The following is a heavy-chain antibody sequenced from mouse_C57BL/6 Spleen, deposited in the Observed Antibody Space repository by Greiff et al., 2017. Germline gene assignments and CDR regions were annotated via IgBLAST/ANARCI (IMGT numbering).Heavy chain of an antibody. J-gene: IGHJ3*01. Sequence: EVQLQQSGAELVKPGASVKLSCTASGFTITGYSMHWVKQRPEQGLEWIGRIDPADGDTKYAPKFKGKATITADTSSNTACLQLSSLTSEDTAVDYCSGVYGFAYWGQGTLVTVSA. CDR3: SGVYGFAY. D-gene: IGHD1-1*02. V-gene: IGHV14-2*01. CDR2: IDPADGDT. CDR1: GFTITGYS.